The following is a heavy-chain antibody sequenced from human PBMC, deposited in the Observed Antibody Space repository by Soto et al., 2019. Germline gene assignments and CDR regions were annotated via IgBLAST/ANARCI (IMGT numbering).Heavy chain of an antibody. D-gene: IGHD3-3*01. V-gene: IGHV1-8*01. CDR3: ARENVLRFTIHGMDV. CDR1: GYTFTIYD. Sequence: SVKVSCKASGYTFTIYDVNWVRQATGQGLEWMGWMNADSGYTGYAQKFQGRVTMTRNTSISTAYMELSSLRSEDTAVYYCARENVLRFTIHGMDVWGQGTTVTVSS. CDR2: MNADSGYT. J-gene: IGHJ6*02.